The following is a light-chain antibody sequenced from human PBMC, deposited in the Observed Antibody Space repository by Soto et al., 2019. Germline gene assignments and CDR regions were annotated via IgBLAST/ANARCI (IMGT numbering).Light chain of an antibody. CDR3: QQTLSVPRT. CDR2: AAS. Sequence: DIQVTQCPRFLSASVGARVTITSRASRNIRTYLTWYQQKPGKGPTVLIYAASTLQRGVPSRFSGSTTGTDFTLTITGLQPEDSATYYCQQTLSVPRTFGLGTKVDIK. J-gene: IGKJ1*01. CDR1: RNIRTY. V-gene: IGKV1-39*01.